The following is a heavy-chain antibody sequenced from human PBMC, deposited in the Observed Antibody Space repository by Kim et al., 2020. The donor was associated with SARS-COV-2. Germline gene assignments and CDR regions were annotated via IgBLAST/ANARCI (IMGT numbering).Heavy chain of an antibody. V-gene: IGHV3-30*04. CDR2: ISYDGSNK. Sequence: GGSLRLSCAASGFTFSSYAMHWVRQAPGKGLEWVAVISYDGSNKYYADSVKGRFTISRDNSKNTLYLQMNSLRAEDTAVYYCARDRGAYCSGGSCYSGSNAFDIWGQGTMVTVSS. D-gene: IGHD2-15*01. CDR1: GFTFSSYA. CDR3: ARDRGAYCSGGSCYSGSNAFDI. J-gene: IGHJ3*02.